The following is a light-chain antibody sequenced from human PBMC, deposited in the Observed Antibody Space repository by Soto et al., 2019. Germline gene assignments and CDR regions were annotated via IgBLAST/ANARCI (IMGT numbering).Light chain of an antibody. Sequence: LILTQSPGTLSLSPGERATLSCRASESVRNNSLAWYQQHPGQAPRLLIFGASSRATGIPERFTGTGSGGHYSLTIRRLEPDDFAVYFCQHYRAGAATSGQATQLEIK. CDR3: QHYRAGAAT. CDR2: GAS. CDR1: ESVRNNS. J-gene: IGKJ2*01. V-gene: IGKV3-20*01.